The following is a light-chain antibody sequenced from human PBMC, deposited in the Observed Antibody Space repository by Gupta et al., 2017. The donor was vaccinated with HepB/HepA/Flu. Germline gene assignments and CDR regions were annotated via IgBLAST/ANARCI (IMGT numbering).Light chain of an antibody. J-gene: IGKJ1*01. Sequence: EIVLTQSPGTLSLSQGERATLSCRASQSVSSSSLAWYQQKPGQTPRLLIYGAPSRATGIPDRFSGSGSVTDFTLTISRLEPEDFAVYYCQQYGRSPWTFGQGTKVEIK. CDR2: GAP. V-gene: IGKV3-20*01. CDR1: QSVSSSS. CDR3: QQYGRSPWT.